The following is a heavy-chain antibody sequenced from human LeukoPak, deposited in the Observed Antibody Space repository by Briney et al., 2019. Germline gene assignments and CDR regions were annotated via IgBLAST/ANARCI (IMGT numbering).Heavy chain of an antibody. D-gene: IGHD6-13*01. V-gene: IGHV1-18*01. J-gene: IGHJ6*03. CDR2: ISAYNGNT. Sequence: ASVKVSCKASGYTFTSYGISWVRQAPGQGLEWMGWISAYNGNTNYAQKLQGRVTMTTDTSTSTAYMELRSLRSDDTAVYYCAREVPGMQQLGYYYYYMDVWGKGTTVTVSS. CDR1: GYTFTSYG. CDR3: AREVPGMQQLGYYYYYMDV.